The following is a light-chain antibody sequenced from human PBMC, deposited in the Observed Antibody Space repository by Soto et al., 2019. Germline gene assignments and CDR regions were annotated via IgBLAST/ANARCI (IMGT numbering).Light chain of an antibody. V-gene: IGKV1-5*01. CDR3: QQYNRGT. CDR1: QTISTY. Sequence: DIQMTQSPSSLSASVGDRVTITCRASQTISTYLNWYEQKPGKAPKLLIYDASSLESGVPSRFSGSGSGTEFTLTISSLQPDDFATYYCQQYNRGTFGQGTKVDI. CDR2: DAS. J-gene: IGKJ1*01.